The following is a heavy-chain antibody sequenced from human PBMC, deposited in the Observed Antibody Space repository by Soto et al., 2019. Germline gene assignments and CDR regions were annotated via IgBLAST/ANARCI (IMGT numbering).Heavy chain of an antibody. Sequence: QVQLVQSGAEVKKPGSSVKVSCKASGGTFSSYAISWVRQAPGQGLEWMGGIIPIFGTANYAQKFQGRVTSTADESTSTAYMELSSLRSEDTAVYYCARNTHRRVVVVAARTYYGMDVWGQGTTVTVSS. V-gene: IGHV1-69*01. CDR2: IIPIFGTA. J-gene: IGHJ6*02. CDR1: GGTFSSYA. D-gene: IGHD2-15*01. CDR3: ARNTHRRVVVVAARTYYGMDV.